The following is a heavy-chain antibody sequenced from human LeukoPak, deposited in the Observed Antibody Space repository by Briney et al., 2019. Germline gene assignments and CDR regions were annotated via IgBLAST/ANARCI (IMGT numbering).Heavy chain of an antibody. V-gene: IGHV4-59*01. Sequence: SETLSLTCTVSGGSISSYYWSWIRQPPGKGLEWIGYIYYSGSTNYNPSLKSRVTISVDTSKNQFSLKLSSVTAADPAVYYCARGPLARYYFDYWGQGTLVTVSS. CDR2: IYYSGST. J-gene: IGHJ4*02. CDR1: GGSISSYY. D-gene: IGHD3-3*02. CDR3: ARGPLARYYFDY.